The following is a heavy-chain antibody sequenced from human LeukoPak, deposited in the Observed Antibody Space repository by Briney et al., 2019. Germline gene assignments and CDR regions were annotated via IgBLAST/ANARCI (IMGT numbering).Heavy chain of an antibody. Sequence: GASVKVSCKASGGTFSIYAISWVRQDPGQGLEWMGWISAYNGYTNYAQKLQVRVTMTTDTSTSTAYMELRSLTSDDTAVYYCARDKAVTTELTQYFQHWGQGTLVTVSS. D-gene: IGHD4-11*01. J-gene: IGHJ1*01. V-gene: IGHV1-18*01. CDR3: ARDKAVTTELTQYFQH. CDR1: GGTFSIYA. CDR2: ISAYNGYT.